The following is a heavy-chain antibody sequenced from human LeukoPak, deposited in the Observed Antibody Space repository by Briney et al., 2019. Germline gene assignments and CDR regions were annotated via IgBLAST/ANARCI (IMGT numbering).Heavy chain of an antibody. D-gene: IGHD3-10*01. Sequence: SETLSLTCTVSGGSIGSYYWSWIRQPPGKGLEWIGYIYYSGSTNYNPSLKSRVTISVDTSKNQFSLKLSSVTAADTAVYYCARRITEYYYGSGSYYKGFYYYYMDVWGKGTTVTISS. J-gene: IGHJ6*03. CDR3: ARRITEYYYGSGSYYKGFYYYYMDV. CDR2: IYYSGST. V-gene: IGHV4-59*01. CDR1: GGSIGSYY.